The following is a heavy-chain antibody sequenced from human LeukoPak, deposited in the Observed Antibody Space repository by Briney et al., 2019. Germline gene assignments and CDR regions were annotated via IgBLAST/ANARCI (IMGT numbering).Heavy chain of an antibody. CDR3: ARENGDYGDYLDWFDP. D-gene: IGHD4-17*01. V-gene: IGHV7-4-1*02. CDR2: INTNTGNP. CDR1: GYTFTSYA. J-gene: IGHJ5*02. Sequence: ASVKVSCKASGYTFTSYAMNWVRQAPGQGLEGMGWINTNTGNPTYAQGFTGRFVFSLDTSVGTAYLQISSLKAEDTAVYYCARENGDYGDYLDWFDPWGQGTLVTVSS.